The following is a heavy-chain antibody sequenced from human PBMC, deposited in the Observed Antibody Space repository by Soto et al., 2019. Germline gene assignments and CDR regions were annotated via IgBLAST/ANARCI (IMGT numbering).Heavy chain of an antibody. CDR3: AHLTTTSWSYYDY. D-gene: IGHD1-26*01. Sequence: GGSLRLSCAASGFTFSDYAMSWVRQAPGKGLEWVSAISGSGGSTYYADSVKGRFSIPRDNSKNTLYLQMNSLRAEATAVYYCAHLTTTSWSYYDYRGQGTLVTVSS. J-gene: IGHJ4*02. CDR2: ISGSGGST. CDR1: GFTFSDYA. V-gene: IGHV3-23*01.